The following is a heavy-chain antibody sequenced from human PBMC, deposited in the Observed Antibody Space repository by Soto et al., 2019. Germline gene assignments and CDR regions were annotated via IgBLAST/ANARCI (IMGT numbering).Heavy chain of an antibody. CDR3: ARDIRSVGYDFWSGLGMDLHWFDP. J-gene: IGHJ5*02. CDR2: IYYSGST. V-gene: IGHV4-30-4*01. Sequence: PSETLSLTCTVSGGSISSGDYYWSWIRQPPGKGLEWIGYIYYSGSTYNNPSLKSRVTISVDTSKNQFSLKLSSVTAADTAVYYCARDIRSVGYDFWSGLGMDLHWFDPWGQGTLVTVSS. CDR1: GGSISSGDYY. D-gene: IGHD3-3*01.